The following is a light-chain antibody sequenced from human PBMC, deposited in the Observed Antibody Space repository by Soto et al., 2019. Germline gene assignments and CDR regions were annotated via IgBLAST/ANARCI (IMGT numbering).Light chain of an antibody. CDR3: PQYGSSPLT. J-gene: IGKJ4*01. CDR2: GAS. V-gene: IGKV3-20*01. CDR1: QSVSSSY. Sequence: EIVLTQSPGTLSLSPGERATLSCRASQSVSSSYLAWYQQKPGQAPRLLIYGASSRATGIPDRFSGSGSGTDFTLTISKLQPEDFAVYSCPQYGSSPLTFGGGTKVEIK.